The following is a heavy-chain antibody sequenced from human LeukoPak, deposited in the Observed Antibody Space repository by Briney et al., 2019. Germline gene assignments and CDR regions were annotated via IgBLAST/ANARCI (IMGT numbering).Heavy chain of an antibody. D-gene: IGHD1-1*01. J-gene: IGHJ4*02. Sequence: GGSLTLSCAASGFTFSDNYMTWVRQAPGKGLEWLSYISGNGGVLQYADSVKGRTTISRDNAKNLLYLQMDSLRVEDTAIYYCARDPRTVRIWGQGTLVTVSS. V-gene: IGHV3-11*04. CDR3: ARDPRTVRI. CDR1: GFTFSDNY. CDR2: ISGNGGVL.